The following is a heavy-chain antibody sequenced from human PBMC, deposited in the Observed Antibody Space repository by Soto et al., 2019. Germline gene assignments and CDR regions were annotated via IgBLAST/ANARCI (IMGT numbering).Heavy chain of an antibody. Sequence: QLQLQESGPGLVKPSETLSLTCTVSGGSISSSSYYWGWIRQPPGKGLEWIGSIYYSGSTYYNPYLHSRVTISADTSKNQFSLKLSSVTAADTAVYYCARLESGLAAAGDAYWGQGTLVTVSS. V-gene: IGHV4-39*01. J-gene: IGHJ4*02. D-gene: IGHD6-13*01. CDR3: ARLESGLAAAGDAY. CDR2: IYYSGST. CDR1: GGSISSSSYY.